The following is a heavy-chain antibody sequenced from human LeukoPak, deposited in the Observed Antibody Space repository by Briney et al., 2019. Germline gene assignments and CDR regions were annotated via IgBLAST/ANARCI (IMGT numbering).Heavy chain of an antibody. CDR1: GFTMSNYG. CDR3: AKHFCTGPDCSLFDS. CDR2: IRSAVDTT. V-gene: IGHV3-23*01. D-gene: IGHD3/OR15-3a*01. J-gene: IGHJ4*02. Sequence: GGSLRLSCAASGFTMSNYGVSWVRQAPGKGLEWVSGIRSAVDTTHYADSVKGRFIISRDNSKNTLSLQLNSLRPEDTALYYCAKHFCTGPDCSLFDSWGQGTLVTVSS.